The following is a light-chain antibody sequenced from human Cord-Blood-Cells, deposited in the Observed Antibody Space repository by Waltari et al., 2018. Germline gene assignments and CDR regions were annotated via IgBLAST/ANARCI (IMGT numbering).Light chain of an antibody. CDR1: SGSIASNY. Sequence: NFMLTQPHSVSESPGKTVTISCTRSSGSIASNYVQWYQQRPVSSPTTVIYEYNQRPSVVPDRFSGSIDSSSNSASLTISGLKTEDEADYYCQSHDSSNVVFGGGTKLTVL. CDR3: QSHDSSNVV. CDR2: EYN. J-gene: IGLJ2*01. V-gene: IGLV6-57*01.